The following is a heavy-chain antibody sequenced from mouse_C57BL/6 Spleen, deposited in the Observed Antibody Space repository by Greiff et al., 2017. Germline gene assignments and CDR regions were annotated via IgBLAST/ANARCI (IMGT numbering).Heavy chain of an antibody. J-gene: IGHJ1*03. D-gene: IGHD2-3*01. CDR1: GYAFSSYW. V-gene: IGHV1-80*01. Sequence: VQLQQSGAELVKPGASVKISCKASGYAFSSYWMTWVKQRPGKGLEWIGQIYPGDGDTNYNGKFKGKATLTADKSSSTAYMQLSSLTSEDSAVYFCARLGGYYPVGYFDVWGTGTTVTVSS. CDR2: IYPGDGDT. CDR3: ARLGGYYPVGYFDV.